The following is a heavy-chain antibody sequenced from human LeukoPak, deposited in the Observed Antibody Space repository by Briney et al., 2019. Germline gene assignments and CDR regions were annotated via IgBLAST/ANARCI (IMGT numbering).Heavy chain of an antibody. CDR3: ARVQAGYFDY. CDR1: GFTFSSYE. J-gene: IGHJ4*02. CDR2: ISSSGSTI. D-gene: IGHD6-19*01. Sequence: PGGSLRLSCAASGFTFSSYEMNWARQAQGKGLGWVSYISSSGSTIYYADSVKGRFTISRDNAKNSLYLQMNSLRAEDTAVYYCARVQAGYFDYWGQGTLVTVSS. V-gene: IGHV3-48*03.